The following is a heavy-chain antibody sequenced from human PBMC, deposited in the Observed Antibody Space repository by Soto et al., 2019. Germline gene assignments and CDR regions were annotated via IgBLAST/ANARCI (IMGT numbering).Heavy chain of an antibody. D-gene: IGHD1-26*01. V-gene: IGHV1-69*12. CDR2: IIPIFGTA. J-gene: IGHJ6*02. Sequence: QVQLVQSGAEVKKPGSSVKVSCKASGGTFSSYAISWVRQAPGQGLEWMGGIIPIFGTANYAQKFQGRVKISAAXSTSTAYMELSSLRSEDTAVYYCARSVGYYYGMDVWGQGTTVTVSS. CDR3: ARSVGYYYGMDV. CDR1: GGTFSSYA.